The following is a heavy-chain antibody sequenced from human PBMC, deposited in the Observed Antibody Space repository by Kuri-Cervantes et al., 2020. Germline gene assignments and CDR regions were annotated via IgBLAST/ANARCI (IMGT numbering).Heavy chain of an antibody. J-gene: IGHJ4*02. Sequence: GESLKISCAASGFTFSDYYMSWIRQAPGKGLEWVSYISSSGSTIYYADSVKGRFTISRDNAKNSLYLQMNSLGAEDTAVYYCARATVTTDFDYWGQGTLVTVSS. CDR2: ISSSGSTI. V-gene: IGHV3-11*01. CDR1: GFTFSDYY. CDR3: ARATVTTDFDY. D-gene: IGHD4-17*01.